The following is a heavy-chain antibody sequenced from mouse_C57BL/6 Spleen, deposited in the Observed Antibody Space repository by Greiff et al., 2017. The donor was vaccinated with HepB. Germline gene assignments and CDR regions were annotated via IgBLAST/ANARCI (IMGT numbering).Heavy chain of an antibody. CDR1: GYTFTDHT. D-gene: IGHD3-2*02. CDR3: AREETAQATYYAMDY. J-gene: IGHJ4*01. V-gene: IGHV1-78*01. CDR2: IYPRDGST. Sequence: QVQLQQSDAELVKPGASVKISCKVSGYTFTDHTIHWMKQRPEQGLEWIGYIYPRDGSTKYNEKFKGKATLTADKSSSTANMQLNSLTSEDSAVYFCAREETAQATYYAMDYWGQGTSVTVSS.